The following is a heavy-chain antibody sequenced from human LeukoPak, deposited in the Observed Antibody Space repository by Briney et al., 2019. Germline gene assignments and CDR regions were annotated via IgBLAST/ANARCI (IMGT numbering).Heavy chain of an antibody. CDR2: ISSSGSTI. CDR3: ARTIYSGYDEDYGMDV. J-gene: IGHJ6*02. V-gene: IGHV3-48*03. Sequence: GGSLRLSCAASGFTFSSYEMNWVRQAPGKGLEWVSYISSSGSTIYYADSVKGRFTISRDNAKNSLYLQMNSLRAEDTAVYYCARTIYSGYDEDYGMDVWGQGTTVTVFS. D-gene: IGHD5-12*01. CDR1: GFTFSSYE.